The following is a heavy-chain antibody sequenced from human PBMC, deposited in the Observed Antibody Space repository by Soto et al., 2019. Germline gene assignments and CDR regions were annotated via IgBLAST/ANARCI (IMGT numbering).Heavy chain of an antibody. CDR2: IYSGGST. D-gene: IGHD5-18*01. Sequence: EVQLVESGGGLIQPGGSLRLSCAASGFTVSSNYMSWVRQAPGKGLEWVSVIYSGGSTYYADSVKGRFTISRDNSKNTLDLQMNSLRAEDTAVYYCARGGVYSYATMDVWGQGTTVTVSS. J-gene: IGHJ6*02. V-gene: IGHV3-53*01. CDR3: ARGGVYSYATMDV. CDR1: GFTVSSNY.